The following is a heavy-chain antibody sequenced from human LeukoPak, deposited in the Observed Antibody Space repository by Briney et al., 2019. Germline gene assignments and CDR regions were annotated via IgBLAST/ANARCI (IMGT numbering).Heavy chain of an antibody. D-gene: IGHD5-12*01. V-gene: IGHV1-69*13. Sequence: GASVKVSCKASGGTFSSYAISWVRQAPGQGLEWMGGIIPIFGTANYTQKFQGRVTITADESTSTAYMELSSLRSEDTAVYYCARDLGLREVVSGYYWGQGTLVTVSS. CDR3: ARDLGLREVVSGYY. CDR1: GGTFSSYA. J-gene: IGHJ4*02. CDR2: IIPIFGTA.